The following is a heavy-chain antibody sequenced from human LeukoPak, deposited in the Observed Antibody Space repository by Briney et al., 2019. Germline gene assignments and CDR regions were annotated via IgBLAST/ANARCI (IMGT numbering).Heavy chain of an antibody. CDR1: GFTFSSYA. V-gene: IGHV3-23*01. D-gene: IGHD2-2*01. J-gene: IGHJ3*02. CDR3: AKPPPSCYGWCAFDI. Sequence: GGSLRLSCAASGFTFSSYAMSWVRQAPGKGLEWVSTISGSGGSTYYADSVKGRFTISRDNSKNTLYVQMVNLRAEDTAVYYCAKPPPSCYGWCAFDIWGQGTMVTVS. CDR2: ISGSGGST.